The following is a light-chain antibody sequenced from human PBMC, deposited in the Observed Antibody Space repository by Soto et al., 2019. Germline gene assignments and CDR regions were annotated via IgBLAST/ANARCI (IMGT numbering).Light chain of an antibody. Sequence: QSALTQPASVSGSPGQSISISCTGATSDIGNYNYFSWYQQHPGKAPKLIIYQVSNRPSGVSNRFSGSKSGNTASLTISGLQADYESDYFCSTYTGSNTPYVFGTGTKGAVL. V-gene: IGLV2-14*01. CDR3: STYTGSNTPYV. CDR2: QVS. CDR1: TSDIGNYNY. J-gene: IGLJ1*01.